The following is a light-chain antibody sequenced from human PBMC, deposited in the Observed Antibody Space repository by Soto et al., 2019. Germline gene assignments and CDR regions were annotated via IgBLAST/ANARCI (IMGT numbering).Light chain of an antibody. CDR3: QVWDTSSDHPVV. V-gene: IGLV3-21*02. CDR1: NIGSKS. J-gene: IGLJ2*01. CDR2: DDS. Sequence: SYVLTQPPSVSVAPGQTASITCGGNNIGSKSVHWYQEKPGQAPVLVVYDDSDRPSGIPERFSGSNSGNTATLTISRVEAGDEADYYCQVWDTSSDHPVVFGGGTKVTVL.